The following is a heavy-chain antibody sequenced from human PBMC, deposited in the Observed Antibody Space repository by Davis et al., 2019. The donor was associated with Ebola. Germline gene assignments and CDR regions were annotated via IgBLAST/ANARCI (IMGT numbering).Heavy chain of an antibody. CDR2: INHSGST. D-gene: IGHD6-13*01. V-gene: IGHV4-34*01. CDR1: GFTFSSYS. J-gene: IGHJ4*02. Sequence: ESLKISCAASGFTFSSYSMNWVRQAPGKGLEWIGEINHSGSTNYNPSLKSRVTISVDTSKNQFSLKLSSVTAADTAVYYCARRGIAAAGTGEDYWGQGTLVTVSS. CDR3: ARRGIAAAGTGEDY.